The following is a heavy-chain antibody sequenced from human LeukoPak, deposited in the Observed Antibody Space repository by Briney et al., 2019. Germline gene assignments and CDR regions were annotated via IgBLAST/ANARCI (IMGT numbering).Heavy chain of an antibody. Sequence: GASVKVSCKASGGTFSSYAISWVRQAPGQGLEWMGGIIPIFGTANYAQKFQGRVTITADESTSTAYMELSSLRSEDTALYYCARAQGDKDYSPLYWGQGTLVTVSS. D-gene: IGHD4-11*01. CDR2: IIPIFGTA. V-gene: IGHV1-69*13. CDR3: ARAQGDKDYSPLY. J-gene: IGHJ4*02. CDR1: GGTFSSYA.